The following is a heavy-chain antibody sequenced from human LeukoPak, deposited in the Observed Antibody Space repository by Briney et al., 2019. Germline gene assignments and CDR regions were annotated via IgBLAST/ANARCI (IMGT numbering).Heavy chain of an antibody. V-gene: IGHV4-4*02. CDR1: GGSISSSNW. CDR3: ARDIAAAGTGYFDY. CDR2: IYHSGST. D-gene: IGHD6-13*01. J-gene: IGHJ4*02. Sequence: SGTLSLTCAVSGGSISSSNWWSGVRQPPGKGLGWIGEIYHSGSTNYNPSLKSRVTISVDKSKNQSSLKLSSVTAADTAVYYCARDIAAAGTGYFDYWGQGTLVTVSS.